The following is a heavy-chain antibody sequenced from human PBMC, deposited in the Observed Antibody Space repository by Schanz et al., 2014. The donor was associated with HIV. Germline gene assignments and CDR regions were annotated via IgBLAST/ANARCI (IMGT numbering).Heavy chain of an antibody. CDR3: ARVANWDYYGMDV. CDR1: GFTFSSHG. Sequence: QVQLVESGGGVVQPGRSLRLSCVASGFTFSSHGMHWVRQAPGKGLEWVAFISYDGSNKYYADSVKGRFTISRDNSKNTLFLQMNSLRGEDTAVYYCARVANWDYYGMDVWGQGTTVTVSS. J-gene: IGHJ6*02. CDR2: ISYDGSNK. V-gene: IGHV3-30*03. D-gene: IGHD3-16*01.